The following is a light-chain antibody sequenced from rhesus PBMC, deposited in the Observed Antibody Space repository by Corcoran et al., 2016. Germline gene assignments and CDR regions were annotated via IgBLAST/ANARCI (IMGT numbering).Light chain of an antibody. CDR3: LQCLSSPLT. V-gene: IGKV1-22*01. CDR1: QSISSW. Sequence: DIQMTQSPSSLSASVGDTVTIICRASQSISSWLDWYQQKPGKAPKILIYKTASVQSGVPSRVSGSGSGTDFTLTISSLQPEDVATYYCLQCLSSPLTFGGGTKVELK. J-gene: IGKJ4*01. CDR2: KTA.